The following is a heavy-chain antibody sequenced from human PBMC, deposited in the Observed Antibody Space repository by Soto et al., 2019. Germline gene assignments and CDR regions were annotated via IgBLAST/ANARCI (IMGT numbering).Heavy chain of an antibody. CDR3: ARGRRTPITMIVVVTNNWFDS. Sequence: VASVKVSCKASGYTFPSYDINWVRQATGQGLEWMGWMNPNSGNTGYAQKFQGRVTMTRNTSISTAYMELSSLRSEDTAVYYCARGRRTPITMIVVVTNNWFDSWGQGTLVTVSS. CDR2: MNPNSGNT. V-gene: IGHV1-8*01. D-gene: IGHD3-22*01. J-gene: IGHJ5*01. CDR1: GYTFPSYD.